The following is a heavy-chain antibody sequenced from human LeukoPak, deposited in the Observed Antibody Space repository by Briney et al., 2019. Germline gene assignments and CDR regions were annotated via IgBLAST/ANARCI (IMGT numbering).Heavy chain of an antibody. Sequence: ASVKVSCKASGYTFTSYDINWVRQATGRGLEWMGWMNPNSGNTGYAQKFQGRVTMTRNTSISTAYMELSSLRSEDTAVYYCARGGERELLNNWFDPWGQGTLVTVSS. J-gene: IGHJ5*02. CDR2: MNPNSGNT. CDR1: GYTFTSYD. V-gene: IGHV1-8*01. D-gene: IGHD3-10*01. CDR3: ARGGERELLNNWFDP.